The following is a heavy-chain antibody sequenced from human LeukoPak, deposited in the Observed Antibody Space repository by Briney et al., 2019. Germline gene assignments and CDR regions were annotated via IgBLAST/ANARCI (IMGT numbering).Heavy chain of an antibody. CDR2: ISSGGSYL. D-gene: IGHD3-3*01. CDR3: ARCGVAAGNTTIGSNWFDP. V-gene: IGHV3-21*01. CDR1: GFSFSTSG. J-gene: IGHJ5*02. Sequence: GGSLRLSCPASGFSFSTSGMNWVRQAPGKGREGVSSISSGGSYLYYADSVKGRFTIARDNAQNSIFLQLNSLRAADTAVYYCARCGVAAGNTTIGSNWFDPWGQGTMVTVSS.